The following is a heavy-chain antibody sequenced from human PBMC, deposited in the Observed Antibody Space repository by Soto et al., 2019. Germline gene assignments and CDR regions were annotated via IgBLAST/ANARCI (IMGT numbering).Heavy chain of an antibody. V-gene: IGHV4-34*01. J-gene: IGHJ4*02. D-gene: IGHD2-21*02. CDR2: INHSGST. CDR3: ALRCGGDCYLDC. CDR1: GGSFSGYY. Sequence: NPSETLSLTCAVYGGSFSGYYWSWIRQPPGKGLEWIGEINHSGSTNYNPSLKSRVTISVDTSKNQFSLKLSSVTAADTAVYYCALRCGGDCYLDCWGQGTLVTVSS.